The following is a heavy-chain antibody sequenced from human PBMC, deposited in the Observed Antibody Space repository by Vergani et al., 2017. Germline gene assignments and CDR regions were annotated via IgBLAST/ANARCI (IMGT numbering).Heavy chain of an antibody. CDR2: ISGSGSSK. CDR3: AKGVGITLTAVWGGLDS. V-gene: IGHV3-23*01. D-gene: IGHD3-16*01. J-gene: IGHJ4*02. CDR1: GFTFSNSA. Sequence: EVHLLESGGGLVQSGGSLRLSCAASGFTFSNSAVSWVRQAPGRGLAWVSGISGSGSSKFYEDSLKVRVTISRDNSKNTLLLEMNSLRTEDTATYVCAKGVGITLTAVWGGLDSWGPGTVVLVSS.